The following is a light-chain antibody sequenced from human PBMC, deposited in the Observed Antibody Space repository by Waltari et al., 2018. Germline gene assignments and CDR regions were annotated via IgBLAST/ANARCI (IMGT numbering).Light chain of an antibody. J-gene: IGKJ2*01. CDR2: GAS. Sequence: EIVMTQSPATQSVSPGERATLSCRASQSVRNHLAWYQQKPGQAPRLLIYGASTRATGIPARFSGSGSGTEFTLTISSLQSEDFAVYYCQQYNNWPPYTFGQGTKLEI. CDR3: QQYNNWPPYT. V-gene: IGKV3D-15*01. CDR1: QSVRNH.